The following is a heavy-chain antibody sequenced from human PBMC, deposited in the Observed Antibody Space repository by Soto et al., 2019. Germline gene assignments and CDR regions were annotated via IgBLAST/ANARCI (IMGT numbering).Heavy chain of an antibody. V-gene: IGHV4-34*01. CDR3: ARVGSSGWYDFWFDP. J-gene: IGHJ5*02. CDR1: GGSFSGYY. CDR2: INHSGST. Sequence: PSETLSLTCAVYGGSFSGYYWSWIRQPPGKGLEWIGEINHSGSTNYNPSLKSRVTISVDTSKNQFSLKLSSVTAADTAVYYCARVGSSGWYDFWFDPRGQGTLVTVSS. D-gene: IGHD6-19*01.